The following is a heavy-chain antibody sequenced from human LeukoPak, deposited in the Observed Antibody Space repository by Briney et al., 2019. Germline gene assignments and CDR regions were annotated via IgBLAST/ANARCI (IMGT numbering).Heavy chain of an antibody. Sequence: SETLSLTCTASGGSISSYYWSWIRQPPGKGLEWIGYIYYSGSTNYNPSLKSRVTISVDTSKIQFSLKMSSVTAADTAVYYCARVLLWFGELSPNWFDPWGQGTLVTVSS. V-gene: IGHV4-59*08. CDR2: IYYSGST. J-gene: IGHJ5*02. CDR3: ARVLLWFGELSPNWFDP. CDR1: GGSISSYY. D-gene: IGHD3-10*01.